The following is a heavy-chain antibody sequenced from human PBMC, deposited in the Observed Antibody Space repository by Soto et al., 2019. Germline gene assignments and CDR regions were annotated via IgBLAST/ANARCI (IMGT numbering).Heavy chain of an antibody. J-gene: IGHJ4*02. CDR2: ISYDGSNK. CDR1: GFTFSSYA. V-gene: IGHV3-30-3*01. Sequence: GGSLRLSCAASGFTFSSYAMHWVRQAPGKGLEWVAVISYDGSNKYYADSVKGRFTISRDNSKNTLYLQMNSLRAEDTAVYYFASDPNSPPYYDSSGYFYWRQGTLVTVSS. D-gene: IGHD3-22*01. CDR3: ASDPNSPPYYDSSGYFY.